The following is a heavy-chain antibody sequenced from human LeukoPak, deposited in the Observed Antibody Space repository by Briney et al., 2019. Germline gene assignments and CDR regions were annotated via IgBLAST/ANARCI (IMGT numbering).Heavy chain of an antibody. V-gene: IGHV4-59*08. D-gene: IGHD6-19*01. J-gene: IGHJ2*01. CDR1: GGSFSGYY. CDR3: ARDQRYSSGWYFPWYFDL. CDR2: IYYSGST. Sequence: PSETLSLTCAVYGGSFSGYYWSWIRQPPGKGLEWIGYIYYSGSTNYNPSLKSRVTISVDTSKNQFSLKLSSVTAADTAVYYCARDQRYSSGWYFPWYFDLWGRGTLVTVSS.